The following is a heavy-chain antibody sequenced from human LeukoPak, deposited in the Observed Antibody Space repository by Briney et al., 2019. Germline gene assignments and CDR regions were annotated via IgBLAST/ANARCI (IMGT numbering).Heavy chain of an antibody. Sequence: ASVKVSCKASGYTFTSYDINWVRQAPGQRLEWMGWINAGNGNTKYSQKFQGRVTITRDTSASTAYMELSSLRSEDTAVYYCARVRGIAAAPSSGMDVWGQGTTVTVSS. CDR2: INAGNGNT. CDR3: ARVRGIAAAPSSGMDV. J-gene: IGHJ6*02. CDR1: GYTFTSYD. V-gene: IGHV1-3*01. D-gene: IGHD6-13*01.